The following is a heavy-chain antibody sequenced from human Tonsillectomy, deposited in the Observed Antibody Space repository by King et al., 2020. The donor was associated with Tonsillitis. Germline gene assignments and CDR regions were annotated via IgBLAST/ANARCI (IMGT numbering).Heavy chain of an antibody. CDR2: ISWNSGSI. V-gene: IGHV3-9*01. D-gene: IGHD6-6*01. CDR3: AKDIYSSSAGWYFDL. Sequence: VQLVESGGGLVQPGRSLRLSCAASGFTFDDYAMHWVRQAPGKGLEWVQGISWNSGSIGYADSVKGRFTISRDNAKNSLYLQMNSLRAEDTALYYCAKDIYSSSAGWYFDLWGRGTLVTVSS. CDR1: GFTFDDYA. J-gene: IGHJ2*01.